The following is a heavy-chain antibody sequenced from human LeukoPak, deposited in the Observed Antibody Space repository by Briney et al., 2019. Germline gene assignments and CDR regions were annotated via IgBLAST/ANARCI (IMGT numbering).Heavy chain of an antibody. CDR2: ISAGDGNT. CDR1: GYTFITYT. Sequence: GASVTVSCKASGYTFITYTMHWVRQAPGERLEWMGRISAGDGNTVYSQKFQGRVTISRDTSANTAYMELSTLRSEDTAVYYCARDGMSQAPYAMDIWGQGTTVTVSS. D-gene: IGHD1-1*01. V-gene: IGHV1-3*01. J-gene: IGHJ6*02. CDR3: ARDGMSQAPYAMDI.